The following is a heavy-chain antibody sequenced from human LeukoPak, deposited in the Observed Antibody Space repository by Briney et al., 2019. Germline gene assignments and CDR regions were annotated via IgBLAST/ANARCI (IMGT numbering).Heavy chain of an antibody. D-gene: IGHD6-13*01. CDR3: ARERASSSWTLFGY. V-gene: IGHV3-21*01. CDR2: ISSSSSYI. J-gene: IGHJ4*02. Sequence: GGSLRLSCAASGFTFSSYSMNWVHQAPGKGLEWVSSISSSSSYIYYADSVRGRFTISRDDAKNSLYLQMNSLIAEDTAVYYCARERASSSWTLFGYWGQGTLVTVSS. CDR1: GFTFSSYS.